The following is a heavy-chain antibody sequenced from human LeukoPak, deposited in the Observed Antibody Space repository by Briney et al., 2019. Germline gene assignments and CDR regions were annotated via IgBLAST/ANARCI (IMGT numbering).Heavy chain of an antibody. CDR3: AIWVSGLYFDY. V-gene: IGHV4-59*01. Sequence: SETLSLTCAVYGGSFSGYYWSWIRQPPGKGLEWIGYIYYSGSTNYNPSLKSRVTISVDTSKNQFSLKLSSVTAADTAVYYCAIWVSGLYFDYWGQGTLVTVSS. CDR1: GGSFSGYY. CDR2: IYYSGST. J-gene: IGHJ4*02. D-gene: IGHD2-8*02.